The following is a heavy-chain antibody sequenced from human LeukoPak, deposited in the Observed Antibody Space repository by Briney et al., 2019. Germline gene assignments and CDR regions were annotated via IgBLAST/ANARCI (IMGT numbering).Heavy chain of an antibody. CDR1: GFTFSNYA. CDR3: AKGRYGGESGYFDY. J-gene: IGHJ4*02. Sequence: GGSLRLSCAASGFTFSNYAMSWVRQAPGEGLQWVSAISVGGGNTYNADSVKGRFTISRDNSKNTLYLQMNSLRAEDTAVYYCAKGRYGGESGYFDYWGQGTVVTVSS. D-gene: IGHD4-23*01. V-gene: IGHV3-23*01. CDR2: ISVGGGNT.